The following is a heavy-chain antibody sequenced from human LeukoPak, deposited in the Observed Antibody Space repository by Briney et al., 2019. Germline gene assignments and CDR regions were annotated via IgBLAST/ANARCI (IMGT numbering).Heavy chain of an antibody. V-gene: IGHV1-8*01. D-gene: IGHD1-26*01. CDR2: MNPNSGNT. CDR1: GYIFTSND. Sequence: RASVKVSCKASGYIFTSNDINWVRQATGQGPVWMGWMNPNSGNTGYAQKFQGRVTLTRNTSISTAYMELSSLRSEDTAVYYCATGDGSGSLYFDYWGQGTLVTVSS. CDR3: ATGDGSGSLYFDY. J-gene: IGHJ4*02.